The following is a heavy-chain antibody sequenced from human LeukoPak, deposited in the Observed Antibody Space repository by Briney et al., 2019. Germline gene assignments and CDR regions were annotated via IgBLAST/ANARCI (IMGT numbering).Heavy chain of an antibody. V-gene: IGHV3-21*01. CDR1: GFTFSSYS. CDR3: ARSGPYCSGGSCYDWFDP. Sequence: GGSLRLSCAASGFTFSSYSMNWVRQAPGKGLEWVSSISSSSSYIYYADSVKGRFTISRDNAKNSLYLQMNSLRAEDTAVYYCARSGPYCSGGSCYDWFDPWGQGTLVTVSS. D-gene: IGHD2-15*01. J-gene: IGHJ5*02. CDR2: ISSSSSYI.